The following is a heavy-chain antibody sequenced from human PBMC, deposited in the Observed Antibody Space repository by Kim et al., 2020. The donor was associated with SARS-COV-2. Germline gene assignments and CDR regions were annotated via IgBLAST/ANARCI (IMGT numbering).Heavy chain of an antibody. J-gene: IGHJ4*02. CDR1: GFTFSSYW. CDR3: ARVNEYYDSSGYYSLFDY. Sequence: GGSLRLSCAASGFTFSSYWMSWVRQAPGKGLEWVANIKQDGSEKYYVDSVKGRFTISRDNAKNSLYLQMNSLRAEDTAVYYCARVNEYYDSSGYYSLFDYWGQGTLVTVSS. CDR2: IKQDGSEK. D-gene: IGHD3-22*01. V-gene: IGHV3-7*01.